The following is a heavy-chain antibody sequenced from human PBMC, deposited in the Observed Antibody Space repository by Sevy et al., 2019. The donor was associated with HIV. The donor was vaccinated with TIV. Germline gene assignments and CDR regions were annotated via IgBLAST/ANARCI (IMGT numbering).Heavy chain of an antibody. CDR3: ARGIAAGVDY. V-gene: IGHV1-8*01. CDR1: GYTFTALD. Sequence: ASVKVSCKASGYTFTALDINWVRQATGQGLEWMGWMNPNTGQTDYSQRFQGRVTLTRDTSISTAYMKLHSLRADDTAIYYCARGIAAGVDYWGQGTQVTVSS. J-gene: IGHJ4*02. CDR2: MNPNTGQT. D-gene: IGHD6-13*01.